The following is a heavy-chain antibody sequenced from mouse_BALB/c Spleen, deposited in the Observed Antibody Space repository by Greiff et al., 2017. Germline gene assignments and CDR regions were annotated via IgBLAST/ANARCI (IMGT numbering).Heavy chain of an antibody. J-gene: IGHJ4*01. Sequence: VQLKESGPGLVKPSQSLSLTCTVTGYSITSYYAWNWIRQFPGNKLEWMGYISYSGSTSYNPSLKSRISITRDTSKNQFFLQLNSVTTEDTATYYCARRELLLYAMDYWGQGTSVTVSS. V-gene: IGHV3-2*02. CDR2: ISYSGST. D-gene: IGHD1-1*01. CDR3: ARRELLLYAMDY. CDR1: GYSITSYYA.